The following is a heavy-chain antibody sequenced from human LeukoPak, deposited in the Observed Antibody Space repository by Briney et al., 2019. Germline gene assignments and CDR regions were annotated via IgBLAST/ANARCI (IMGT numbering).Heavy chain of an antibody. D-gene: IGHD3-16*02. CDR3: ARVPRLSLYYYYYSYMDV. CDR1: GFTFDDYG. V-gene: IGHV3-20*04. Sequence: GGSLRLSCAASGFTFDDYGMSWVRQAPGKGLEWVSGINWNGGSTGYADSVKGRFTISRDNAKNSLYLQMNSLRAEDTALYYCARVPRLSLYYYYYSYMDVWGKGTTVTVSS. CDR2: INWNGGST. J-gene: IGHJ6*03.